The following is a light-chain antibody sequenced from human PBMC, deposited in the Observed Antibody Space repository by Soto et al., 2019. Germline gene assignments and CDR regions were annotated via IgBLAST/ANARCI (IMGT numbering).Light chain of an antibody. CDR2: DAT. Sequence: VRPKSPATLSLSPGDRATLSCRASQSITNNLAWYQQKPGQSPRLLIYDATTRAPGVPARFSGSGSGTEFTLTIGSLQSEDFAVYYCQQYDDWPLYTFGQGTKVEMK. CDR3: QQYDDWPLYT. CDR1: QSITNN. J-gene: IGKJ2*01. V-gene: IGKV3-15*01.